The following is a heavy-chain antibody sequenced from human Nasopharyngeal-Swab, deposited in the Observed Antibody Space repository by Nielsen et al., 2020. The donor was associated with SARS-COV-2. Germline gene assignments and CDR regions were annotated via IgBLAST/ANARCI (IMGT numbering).Heavy chain of an antibody. D-gene: IGHD4/OR15-4a*01. V-gene: IGHV3-33*01. CDR2: IWYDGSNK. CDR3: ARGTISMDV. CDR1: GFTFSSYG. J-gene: IGHJ6*02. Sequence: LSLTCAASGFTFSSYGMHWVRQAPGKGLEWVAVIWYDGSNKYYADSVKGRFTISRDNSKNTLYLQMNSLRAEDTAVYYCARGTISMDVWGQGTTVTVSS.